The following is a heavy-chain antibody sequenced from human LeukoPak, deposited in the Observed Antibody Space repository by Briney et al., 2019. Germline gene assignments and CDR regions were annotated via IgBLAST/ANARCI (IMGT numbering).Heavy chain of an antibody. CDR3: ASEGAVAGFDY. CDR1: GFTFSTYA. Sequence: GGSLRLSCAASGFTFSTYAMSWVRQAPGKGLEWVAVIWYDGSNKYYADSVKGRFTISRDNSKNTLYLQMNSLRAEDTAVYYCASEGAVAGFDYWGQGTLVTVSS. J-gene: IGHJ4*02. V-gene: IGHV3-33*08. CDR2: IWYDGSNK. D-gene: IGHD6-19*01.